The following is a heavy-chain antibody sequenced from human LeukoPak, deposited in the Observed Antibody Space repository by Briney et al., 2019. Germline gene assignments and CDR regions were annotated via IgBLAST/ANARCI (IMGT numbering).Heavy chain of an antibody. CDR2: IKSKTDGGTT. J-gene: IGHJ4*02. V-gene: IGHV3-15*01. CDR1: GFTFSNAW. CDR3: IMGQLLRSLIY. D-gene: IGHD2-2*01. Sequence: PGGSLRLSCAASGFTFSNAWMSWVRQAPGKGLEWVGRIKSKTDGGTTDYAAPVKGRFTISRDDSKNTLYLQMNSLKTEDTAVYYCIMGQLLRSLIYWGRGTLVTVSS.